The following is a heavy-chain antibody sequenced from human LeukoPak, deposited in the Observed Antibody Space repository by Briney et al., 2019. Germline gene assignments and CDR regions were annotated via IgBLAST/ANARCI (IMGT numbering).Heavy chain of an antibody. J-gene: IGHJ3*02. V-gene: IGHV3-23*01. CDR2: ISGSGGST. Sequence: GGSLRPSCAASGFTFSSYGMSWVRQAPGKGLEWVSAISGSGGSTYYADSVKGRFTISRDNAKKSLYLQMNSLRAEDTAVYYCARARLTDYVWGRRTFDIWGQGTMVTISS. D-gene: IGHD3-16*01. CDR1: GFTFSSYG. CDR3: ARARLTDYVWGRRTFDI.